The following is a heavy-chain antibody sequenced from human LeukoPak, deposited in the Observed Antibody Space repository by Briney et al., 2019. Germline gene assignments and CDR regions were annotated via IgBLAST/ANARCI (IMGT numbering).Heavy chain of an antibody. Sequence: GGSLRLSCAASGFTFSSYAMTWVRQAPGKGLEWVSAISVSGGSTYYADSVKGRFTISRDKSKNTLYLQMNSLRAEDTAVYYCAKGLAVAGHFDYWGQGTLVTVSS. D-gene: IGHD6-19*01. CDR3: AKGLAVAGHFDY. J-gene: IGHJ4*02. V-gene: IGHV3-23*01. CDR2: ISVSGGST. CDR1: GFTFSSYA.